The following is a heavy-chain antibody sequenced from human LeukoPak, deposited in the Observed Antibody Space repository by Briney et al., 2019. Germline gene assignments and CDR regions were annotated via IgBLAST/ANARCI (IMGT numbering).Heavy chain of an antibody. CDR3: ARAGGAATLSRYLDY. CDR2: ISSSSSTI. J-gene: IGHJ4*02. Sequence: GGSLRLSCAASGFTFSTYSMNWVRQAPGKGLEWVSYISSSSSTIYYADSVKGRFTISRDNAKKSLYLQMNSMRAEDTAVYYCARAGGAATLSRYLDYWGQGTLVTVSS. V-gene: IGHV3-48*01. D-gene: IGHD2-15*01. CDR1: GFTFSTYS.